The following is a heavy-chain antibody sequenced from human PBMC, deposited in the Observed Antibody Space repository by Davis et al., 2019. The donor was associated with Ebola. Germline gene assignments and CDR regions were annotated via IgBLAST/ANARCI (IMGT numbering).Heavy chain of an antibody. J-gene: IGHJ4*02. CDR2: IFYSGGT. CDR1: GDSISSGGFS. D-gene: IGHD6-6*01. CDR3: ARIRQQFAYFDY. V-gene: IGHV4-30-4*07. Sequence: MPSETLSLTCAVSGDSISSGGFSWSWIRQPPGKGPEWIGCIFYSGGTYYNPSLKSRVSISVDTSKTQFSLKLNSVTAADTAVYYCARIRQQFAYFDYWGQGTLVTVSS.